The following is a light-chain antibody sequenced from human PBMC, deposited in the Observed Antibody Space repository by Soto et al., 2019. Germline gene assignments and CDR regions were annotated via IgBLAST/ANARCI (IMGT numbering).Light chain of an antibody. CDR3: QQYGSSRT. CDR1: QSVSSSY. V-gene: IGKV3-20*01. CDR2: GAS. J-gene: IGKJ1*01. Sequence: EIVLIQFPATLSLSQGERATLSCRASQSVSSSYLAWYQQKPGQAPRLLIYGASSRATGIPDRFSGSGSGTDFTLTISRLEPEDFAVYYCQQYGSSRTFGQGTKVDIK.